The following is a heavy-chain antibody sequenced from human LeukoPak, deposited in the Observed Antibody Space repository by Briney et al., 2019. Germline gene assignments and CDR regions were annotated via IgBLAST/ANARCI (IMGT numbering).Heavy chain of an antibody. CDR1: GFTFDDYA. V-gene: IGHV3-9*01. Sequence: GGSLRLSCAASGFTFDDYAMHWVRQAPGKGLEWVSGISWNSGSIGYADSVKGRFTISRDNAKNSLYLQMNSLRAEDTALYYCAKDTGINYYGSVQPGGFDYWGQGTLVTVSS. CDR3: AKDTGINYYGSVQPGGFDY. D-gene: IGHD3-10*01. CDR2: ISWNSGSI. J-gene: IGHJ4*02.